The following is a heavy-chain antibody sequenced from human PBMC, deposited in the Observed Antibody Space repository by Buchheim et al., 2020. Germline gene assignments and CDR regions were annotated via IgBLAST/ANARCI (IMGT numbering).Heavy chain of an antibody. CDR2: IHSSGNT. D-gene: IGHD1-14*01. V-gene: IGHV4-39*01. J-gene: IGHJ5*01. CDR1: GASITSTDYY. CDR3: ASAPVVGDWLDS. Sequence: QVQLQESGPGLAKPSETLSLTCSVSGASITSTDYYWGWIRQPPGKGLEWIGSIHSSGNTYYSPSLKSRVTISVDTSKNQYPLNLNSVTVTDTAVYFCASAPVVGDWLDSWGQGTL.